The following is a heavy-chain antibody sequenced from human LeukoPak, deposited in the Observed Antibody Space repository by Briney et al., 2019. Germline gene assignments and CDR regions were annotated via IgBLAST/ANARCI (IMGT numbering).Heavy chain of an antibody. J-gene: IGHJ4*02. D-gene: IGHD3-10*01. V-gene: IGHV4-38-2*02. CDR2: IYHSGST. CDR1: GYFITSGYY. Sequence: PSETLSLTCTVSGYFITSGYYWGWIRQPPGKGLEWIGSIYHSGSTYYNPSLESRVTISVDTSKNQFSLKLTSVTAADTAVYYCARLTITMLRGAIEYWGQGTLVTVSS. CDR3: ARLTITMLRGAIEY.